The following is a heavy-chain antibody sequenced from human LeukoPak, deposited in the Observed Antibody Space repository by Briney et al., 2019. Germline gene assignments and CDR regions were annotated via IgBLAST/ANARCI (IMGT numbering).Heavy chain of an antibody. Sequence: GGSLRLSCAASGFTFSSHGMSWVRQAPGKGLEWVSTISGSGDNTYYADSVKGRFTISRDNSKNMLYLQMNSLRAEDTAVYYCARVTYGSGTYGAFDYWGQGTLVTVSS. D-gene: IGHD3-10*01. CDR3: ARVTYGSGTYGAFDY. CDR1: GFTFSSHG. J-gene: IGHJ4*02. V-gene: IGHV3-23*01. CDR2: ISGSGDNT.